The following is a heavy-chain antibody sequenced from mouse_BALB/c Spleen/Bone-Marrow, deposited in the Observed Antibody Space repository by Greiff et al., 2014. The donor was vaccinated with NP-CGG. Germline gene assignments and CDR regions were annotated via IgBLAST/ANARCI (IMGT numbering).Heavy chain of an antibody. CDR2: IWADGST. Sequence: QVQLQQSGPGLVAPSQSLFITCTVSGFSLTNYGVHWVRQPPGKGLEWLGVIWADGSTNYNSALMSRLSISKDNSKSQVFFKMNSLQTDDTAMYYCARITTATGAMDYWGQGTSVTVSS. CDR1: GFSLTNYG. V-gene: IGHV2-9*02. CDR3: ARITTATGAMDY. D-gene: IGHD1-2*01. J-gene: IGHJ4*01.